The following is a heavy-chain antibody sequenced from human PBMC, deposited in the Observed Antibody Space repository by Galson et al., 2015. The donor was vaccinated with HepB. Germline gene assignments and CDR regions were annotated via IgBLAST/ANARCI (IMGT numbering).Heavy chain of an antibody. Sequence: SLRLSCAASGFTFSSYSMNWVRQAPGKGLEWVSSISSSSSYIYYADSVKGRFTISRDNAKNSLYLQMNSLRAEDTAVYYCARVGGGSYENDAFDIWGQGTMVTVSS. V-gene: IGHV3-21*01. D-gene: IGHD1-26*01. J-gene: IGHJ3*02. CDR1: GFTFSSYS. CDR2: ISSSSSYI. CDR3: ARVGGGSYENDAFDI.